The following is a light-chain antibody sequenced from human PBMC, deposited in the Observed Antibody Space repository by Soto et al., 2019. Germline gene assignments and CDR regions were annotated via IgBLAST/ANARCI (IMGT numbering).Light chain of an antibody. Sequence: TALAQPISLTRPPGQSLTISCPGSSSDVGAYYFVSWYQHRPGKAPKLILYEVTTRPSGISSRFSGSKSGNTASLTISGLLADDEAYYYCSSDTGTNTPYVFGTGTKVTVL. J-gene: IGLJ1*01. CDR3: SSDTGTNTPYV. CDR1: SSDVGAYYF. V-gene: IGLV2-14*01. CDR2: EVT.